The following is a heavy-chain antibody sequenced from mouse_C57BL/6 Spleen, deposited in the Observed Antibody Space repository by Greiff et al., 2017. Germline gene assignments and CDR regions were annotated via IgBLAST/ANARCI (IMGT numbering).Heavy chain of an antibody. D-gene: IGHD2-4*01. J-gene: IGHJ3*01. CDR1: GYAFSSSW. Sequence: QVQLQQSGPELVKPGASVKISCKASGYAFSSSWMNWVKQRPGKGLEWIGRIYPGDGDTNYNGKFKGKATLTADKSSSTAYMQLSSLTSEDSAVYFCARGGIYYDYDEAWFAYWGQGTLVTVSA. CDR3: ARGGIYYDYDEAWFAY. CDR2: IYPGDGDT. V-gene: IGHV1-82*01.